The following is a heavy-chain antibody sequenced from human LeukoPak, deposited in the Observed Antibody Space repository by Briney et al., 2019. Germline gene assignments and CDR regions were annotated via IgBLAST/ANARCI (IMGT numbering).Heavy chain of an antibody. CDR1: GGSFSGYY. D-gene: IGHD3-22*01. Sequence: SETLSLTCAVYGGSFSGYYWTWIRQTPEKGLERIGEMNPSGSTNYNPSLKSRVTISVDTSKNQFSLKFSSVTAADTAVYYCARGRQDVTMIVVVMTGVSYYLDVWGKGTTVTVS. V-gene: IGHV4-34*01. CDR2: MNPSGST. CDR3: ARGRQDVTMIVVVMTGVSYYLDV. J-gene: IGHJ6*03.